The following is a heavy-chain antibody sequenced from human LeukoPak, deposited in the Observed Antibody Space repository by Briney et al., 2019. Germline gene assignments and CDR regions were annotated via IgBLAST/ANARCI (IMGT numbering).Heavy chain of an antibody. V-gene: IGHV3-33*01. Sequence: GRSLRLSCAASGFTFSSYGMHWVRQAPGKGLEWVADIWYDGSNKYYADSVKGRFTISRDNSKNTLYLQMNSLRAEDTAVYYCARDKEGYDILPGRGGNYFDYWGRGTLVTVSS. CDR1: GFTFSSYG. D-gene: IGHD3-9*01. CDR2: IWYDGSNK. CDR3: ARDKEGYDILPGRGGNYFDY. J-gene: IGHJ4*02.